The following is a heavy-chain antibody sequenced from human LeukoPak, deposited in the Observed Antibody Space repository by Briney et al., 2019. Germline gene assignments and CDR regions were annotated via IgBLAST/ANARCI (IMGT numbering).Heavy chain of an antibody. Sequence: SETLSLTCSVSDYSISSGYYWDWIRQPPGKGLEWIGSLHWSTYYNPSLQSRVTISIDTSKNQFSLKLRFVTAADTAVYYCARVRCSGGSCPYYYYYYYMDVWGKGTTVTVSS. J-gene: IGHJ6*03. CDR2: LHWST. V-gene: IGHV4-38-2*02. CDR3: ARVRCSGGSCPYYYYYYYMDV. D-gene: IGHD2-15*01. CDR1: DYSISSGYY.